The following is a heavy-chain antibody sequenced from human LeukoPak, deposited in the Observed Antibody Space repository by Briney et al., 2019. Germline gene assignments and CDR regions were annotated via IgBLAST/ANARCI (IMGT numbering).Heavy chain of an antibody. Sequence: GASVKVSCKASGYTFTGYYMHWVRQAPGQGLEWMGWINPNSGGTDYAQKFQGRVTMTRDASISTAYMELSTLRSDDTAVYYCARDPLPTAIEFDYWGQGTLVTVSS. D-gene: IGHD2-2*02. J-gene: IGHJ4*02. CDR1: GYTFTGYY. CDR2: INPNSGGT. V-gene: IGHV1-2*02. CDR3: ARDPLPTAIEFDY.